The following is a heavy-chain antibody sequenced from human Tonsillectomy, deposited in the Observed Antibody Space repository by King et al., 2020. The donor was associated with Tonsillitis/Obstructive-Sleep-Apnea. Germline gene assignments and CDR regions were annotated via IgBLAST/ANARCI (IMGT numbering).Heavy chain of an antibody. CDR2: ISYDGSNK. V-gene: IGHV3-30*04. CDR3: ARDAYYYDSGGYFWSVDHFDY. CDR1: GFTFSTYA. D-gene: IGHD3-22*01. J-gene: IGHJ4*02. Sequence: VQLVESGGGVVQPGRSLRLSCAASGFTFSTYAIHWVRQAPGKGLEWVAVISYDGSNKHYVDSVKGRFTISRDNSKNTLYLQMNSLRAEDTAVYYCARDAYYYDSGGYFWSVDHFDYSGQRTLVTVSS.